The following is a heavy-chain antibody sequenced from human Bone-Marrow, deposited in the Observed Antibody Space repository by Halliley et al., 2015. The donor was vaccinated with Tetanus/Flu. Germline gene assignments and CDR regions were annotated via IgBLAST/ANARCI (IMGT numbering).Heavy chain of an antibody. CDR2: IQDGGTA. J-gene: IGHJ6*02. V-gene: IGHV4-59*02. CDR1: GGSVSDYY. Sequence: TLSLTCTVSGGSVSDYYWTWIRQPPGKGLEWIGYIQDGGTATYNPSLKSRVTISVDTSKTDFSLRLTSVTASDTAVYYCAGHFTYCSGTSCYGPNTMDVWGQGTTVTVSS. D-gene: IGHD2-2*01. CDR3: AGHFTYCSGTSCYGPNTMDV.